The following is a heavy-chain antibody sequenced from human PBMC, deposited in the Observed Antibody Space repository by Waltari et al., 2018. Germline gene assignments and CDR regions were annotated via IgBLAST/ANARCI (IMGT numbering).Heavy chain of an antibody. CDR3: ASLYSSSSRPRGYYYYMDV. Sequence: QVQLQQWGAGLLKPSETLSLTCAVYGGSFSGYYWSWLRQPPGKGLEWIGEINHSGSTNYNPSLKSRVTISVDTSKNQFSLKLSSVTAADTAVYYCASLYSSSSRPRGYYYYMDVWGKGTTVTVSS. J-gene: IGHJ6*03. D-gene: IGHD6-6*01. V-gene: IGHV4-34*01. CDR2: INHSGST. CDR1: GGSFSGYY.